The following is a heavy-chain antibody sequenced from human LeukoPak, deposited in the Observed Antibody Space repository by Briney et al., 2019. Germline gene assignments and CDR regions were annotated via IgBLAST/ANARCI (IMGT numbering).Heavy chain of an antibody. V-gene: IGHV4-61*01. CDR3: ARVDSSGYYSYYFDY. D-gene: IGHD3-22*01. CDR1: GGSISSGSYY. Sequence: PSETLSLTCTVSGGSISSGSYYWSWIRQPPGKGLEWIGYISYSGSTNYNPSLKSRVVISVDTSKNQFSLKLTSVTAAETAVYYCARVDSSGYYSYYFDYWGQGTLVTVSS. CDR2: ISYSGST. J-gene: IGHJ4*02.